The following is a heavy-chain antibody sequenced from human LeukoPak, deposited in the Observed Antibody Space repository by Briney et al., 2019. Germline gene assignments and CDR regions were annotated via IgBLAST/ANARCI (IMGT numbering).Heavy chain of an antibody. CDR1: GGSISSSSYY. Sequence: SETLSLTCTVSGGSISSSSYYWGWIRQPPGKGLEWIGSIYYSGSTYYNPSLKSRVTISVDTSKNQFSLKLSSVTAADTAVYYCAGFMRFHDFWSGYYSLDRRFDPWGQGTLVTVSS. J-gene: IGHJ5*02. V-gene: IGHV4-39*01. CDR2: IYYSGST. D-gene: IGHD3-3*01. CDR3: AGFMRFHDFWSGYYSLDRRFDP.